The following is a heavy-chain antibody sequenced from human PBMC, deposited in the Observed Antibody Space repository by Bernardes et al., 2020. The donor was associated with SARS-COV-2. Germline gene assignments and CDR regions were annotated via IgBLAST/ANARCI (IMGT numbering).Heavy chain of an antibody. CDR1: GDSVSSKSVA. CDR2: TYYRSKWYH. J-gene: IGHJ4*02. D-gene: IGHD4-17*01. CDR3: ARGIYGDYAGMSN. V-gene: IGHV6-1*01. Sequence: SQTLSLTCAISGDSVSSKSVAWNWIRQSPSRGLEWLGRTYYRSKWYHDYAVFVKSRMIVNPDTSKNQFSLQLNSVTPEDTAVYYCARGIYGDYAGMSNWGQGTLVTVSS.